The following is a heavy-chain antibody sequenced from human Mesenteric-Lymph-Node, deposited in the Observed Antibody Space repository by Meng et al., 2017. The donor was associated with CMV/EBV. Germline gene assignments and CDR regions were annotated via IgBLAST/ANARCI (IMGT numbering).Heavy chain of an antibody. CDR2: ISGHNGNT. D-gene: IGHD3-3*01. J-gene: IGHJ6*02. CDR3: ARGLTIFDGMDV. V-gene: IGHV1-18*01. Sequence: ASVKVSCKASGYIFTSYGITWVRQAPGQGLEYMGWISGHNGNTNYAQKYEDRVTMTIDTSATTAYMELRSLRSDDTAVYYCARGLTIFDGMDVWGQGTTVTVSS. CDR1: GYIFTSYG.